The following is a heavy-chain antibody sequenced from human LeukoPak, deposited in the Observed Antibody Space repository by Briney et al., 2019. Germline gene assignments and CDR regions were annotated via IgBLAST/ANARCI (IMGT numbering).Heavy chain of an antibody. D-gene: IGHD1-26*01. J-gene: IGHJ4*02. CDR3: AREQVGATTFFDY. V-gene: IGHV1-8*01. CDR2: VNPNSGNT. CDR1: GYTFTSYD. Sequence: ASVKVSCKASGYTFTSYDINWVRQATGQGLEWMGWVNPNSGNTGYAQKFQGRVTMTRNTSISTAYMELSSLRSEDTAVYYCAREQVGATTFFDYWGQGTLVTVSS.